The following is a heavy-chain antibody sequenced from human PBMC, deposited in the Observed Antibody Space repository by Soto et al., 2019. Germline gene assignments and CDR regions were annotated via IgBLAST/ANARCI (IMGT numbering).Heavy chain of an antibody. V-gene: IGHV1-69*08. Sequence: QVQLVQSGAEVKKPGSSVKVSCKASGGTFSSYTISWVRQAPGQGLEWMGRIIPILGIANYAQKFQGRVTITADKSTSTGYMELSSLRSEDTAVYYCARDVPSIAAAGDAFDIWGQGTMVTVSS. CDR2: IIPILGIA. CDR1: GGTFSSYT. D-gene: IGHD6-13*01. J-gene: IGHJ3*02. CDR3: ARDVPSIAAAGDAFDI.